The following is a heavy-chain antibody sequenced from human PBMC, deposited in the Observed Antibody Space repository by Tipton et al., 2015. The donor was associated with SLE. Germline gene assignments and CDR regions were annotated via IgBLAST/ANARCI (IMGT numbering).Heavy chain of an antibody. CDR2: INNSGST. CDR1: GGSFSGYY. V-gene: IGHV4-34*01. Sequence: TLSLTCAVYGGSFSGYYWSWIRQPPGKGLEWIGEINNSGSTNYNPSLKSRVTISVDTSKNQFSLKLSSVTAADTAVYYCARSYDSSALDYWGQGTLVTVSS. CDR3: ARSYDSSALDY. D-gene: IGHD3-22*01. J-gene: IGHJ4*02.